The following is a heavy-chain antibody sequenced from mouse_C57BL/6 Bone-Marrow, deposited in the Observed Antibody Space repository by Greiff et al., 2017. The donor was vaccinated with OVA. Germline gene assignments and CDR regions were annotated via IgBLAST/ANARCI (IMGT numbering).Heavy chain of an antibody. Sequence: EVQLVESGEGLVKPGGSLKLSCAASGFTFSSYAMSWVRQTPEKRLEWVAYISSGGDYIYYADTVKGRFTISRDNARNTLYLQMSSLKSEDTAMYYCTRLYGSSPYDAMDYWGQGTSVTVSS. J-gene: IGHJ4*01. CDR3: TRLYGSSPYDAMDY. CDR2: ISSGGDYI. D-gene: IGHD1-1*01. V-gene: IGHV5-9-1*02. CDR1: GFTFSSYA.